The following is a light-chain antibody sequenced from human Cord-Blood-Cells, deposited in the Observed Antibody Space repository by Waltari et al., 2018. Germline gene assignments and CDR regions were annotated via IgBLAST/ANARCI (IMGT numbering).Light chain of an antibody. CDR2: AAS. V-gene: IGKV1-39*01. CDR3: QQSYSTPYT. Sequence: DIQMTQSPSCLSASVGDSVTITCRASQSISGYLNWYQQKPGKAPKLLIYAASSLQSVVPSRFSGSGSGTDFTLTISSLQPEDFATYYCQQSYSTPYTFGQGTKLEIK. CDR1: QSISGY. J-gene: IGKJ2*01.